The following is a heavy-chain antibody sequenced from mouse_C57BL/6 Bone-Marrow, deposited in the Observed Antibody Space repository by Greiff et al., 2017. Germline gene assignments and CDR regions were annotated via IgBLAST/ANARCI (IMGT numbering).Heavy chain of an antibody. CDR2: IYPTSGRT. CDR1: GYTFTSYW. J-gene: IGHJ2*01. D-gene: IGHD4-1*01. V-gene: IGHV1-55*01. CDR3: ARSGPLGRSVDY. Sequence: QVQLQQSGAELVKPGASVKMSCKASGYTFTSYWITWVKQRPGQGLEWIGDIYPTSGRTNYNEKFKSKAILTVDTSSNTAYMQRSSLTSEDSAVFYCARSGPLGRSVDYWGQGTTLTVSS.